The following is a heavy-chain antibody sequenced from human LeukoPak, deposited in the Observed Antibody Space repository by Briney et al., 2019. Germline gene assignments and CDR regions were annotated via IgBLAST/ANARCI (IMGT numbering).Heavy chain of an antibody. Sequence: ASVKVSCKASGYTFTGYYMHWVRQAPGQGLEWRGLISPTGGSTGYAQKFQGRVTMTRDMSTSTDYMELSSLRSEDTAIYYCARDNSVGDNAWWFDPWGQGTLVTVSS. CDR1: GYTFTGYY. CDR2: ISPTGGST. J-gene: IGHJ5*02. D-gene: IGHD1-26*01. V-gene: IGHV1-46*01. CDR3: ARDNSVGDNAWWFDP.